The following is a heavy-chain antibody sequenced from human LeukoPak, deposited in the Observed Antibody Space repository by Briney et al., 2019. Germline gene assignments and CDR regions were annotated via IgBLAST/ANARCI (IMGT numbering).Heavy chain of an antibody. V-gene: IGHV4-59*01. CDR2: IYYSGST. D-gene: IGHD2-15*01. J-gene: IGHJ5*02. Sequence: SETLSLTCTVSGGSISSYYWSWIRQPPGKGLGWIGYIYYSGSTNYNPSLKSRVTISVDTSKNQFSLKLSSVTAADTAVYYCARDGSDCSGGSCYSSGQFDPWGQGTLVTVSS. CDR3: ARDGSDCSGGSCYSSGQFDP. CDR1: GGSISSYY.